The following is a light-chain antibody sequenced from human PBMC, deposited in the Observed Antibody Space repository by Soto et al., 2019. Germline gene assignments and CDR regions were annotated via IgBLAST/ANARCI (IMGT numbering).Light chain of an antibody. V-gene: IGKV4-1*01. CDR2: WAS. J-gene: IGKJ5*01. CDR3: QQYYTRIT. Sequence: DTVITQSADSLAVSLSERATIKCKSTQSLLYSSDKKNYLAWYQQKPGQPPKLLIYWASIRESGVPERFSGSGSGTDFTLTISSLQAEDVAFYFCQQYYTRITFGQRRRLEIK. CDR1: QSLLYSSDKKNY.